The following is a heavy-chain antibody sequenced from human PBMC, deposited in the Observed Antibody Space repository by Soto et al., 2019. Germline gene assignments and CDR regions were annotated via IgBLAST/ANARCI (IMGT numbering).Heavy chain of an antibody. CDR2: IRSKAYGGTT. Sequence: GGSLRLSCTASGFTFGDYAMSWVRQAPRKGLEWVGFIRSKAYGGTTEYAASVKGRFTISRDDSKSIAYLQMNSLKTEDTAVYYCARPMYSSSHDAFDIWGQGTMVTVSS. CDR1: GFTFGDYA. J-gene: IGHJ3*02. CDR3: ARPMYSSSHDAFDI. V-gene: IGHV3-49*04. D-gene: IGHD6-13*01.